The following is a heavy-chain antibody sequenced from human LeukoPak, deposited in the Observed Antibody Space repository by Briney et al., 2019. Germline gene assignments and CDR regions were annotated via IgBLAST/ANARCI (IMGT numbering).Heavy chain of an antibody. D-gene: IGHD4-17*01. CDR3: ASNIYGDGIDD. Sequence: SVKVSCKASGYTFTRYYMHWVRQAPGHGLEWMGWINQNSVGTNYAQKFHGRDTMTRDTSISTAYTELSRPRSDDTAVYYCASNIYGDGIDDWGQGTLVTVAS. J-gene: IGHJ4*02. V-gene: IGHV1-2*02. CDR1: GYTFTRYY. CDR2: INQNSVGT.